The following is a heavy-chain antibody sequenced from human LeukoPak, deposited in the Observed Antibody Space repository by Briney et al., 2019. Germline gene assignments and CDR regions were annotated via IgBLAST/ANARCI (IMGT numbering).Heavy chain of an antibody. J-gene: IGHJ3*02. V-gene: IGHV3-30-3*01. CDR2: ISYDASNT. CDR1: GFAFSSYA. Sequence: PGGSLRLSCAASGFAFSSYAMSWVRQAPGKGLEWVAAISYDASNTYYAVSVWGRFTISRDNSRNTLFLQMTSLRADDTAVYYCARGTTDIVAEISDAFDIWGQGTVVTVSS. D-gene: IGHD5-12*01. CDR3: ARGTTDIVAEISDAFDI.